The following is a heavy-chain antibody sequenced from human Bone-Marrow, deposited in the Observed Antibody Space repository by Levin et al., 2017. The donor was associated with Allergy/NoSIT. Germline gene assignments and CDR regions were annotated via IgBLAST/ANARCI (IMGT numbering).Heavy chain of an antibody. CDR3: AREPAALDY. CDR2: IKGDGSEK. J-gene: IGHJ4*02. D-gene: IGHD2-2*01. CDR1: GFTFSSYW. Sequence: GESLKISCAGSGFTFSSYWMSWVRQAPGKGLEWVANIKGDGSEKYYVDSVKGRFTISRDNAKNSLFLQMNSLRTEDTAGYYCAREPAALDYWGQGTLVTVSS. V-gene: IGHV3-7*01.